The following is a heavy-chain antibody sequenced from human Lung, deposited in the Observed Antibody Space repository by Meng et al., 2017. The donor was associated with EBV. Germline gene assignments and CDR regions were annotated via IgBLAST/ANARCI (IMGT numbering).Heavy chain of an antibody. CDR2: IIHGGSP. CDR3: ARRPTGIDY. D-gene: IGHD2-8*02. CDR1: GGSISSGGYY. J-gene: IGHJ4*02. V-gene: IGHV4-30-4*08. Sequence: QVHLKGSGPGLGKPSQTRSLTCTVSGGSISSGGYYWSWIRQPPGKGLEWIGEIIHGGSPSYNPSLKSRVTISIDTSKNQLSLMLSSVTAADTAVYYCARRPTGIDYWGQGTLVTVSS.